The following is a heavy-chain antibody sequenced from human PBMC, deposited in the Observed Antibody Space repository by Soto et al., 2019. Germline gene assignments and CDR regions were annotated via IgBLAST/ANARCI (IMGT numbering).Heavy chain of an antibody. Sequence: ASVKVSCKASGYTFTSYGISWVRQAPGQGLEWMGWISAYNGNTNYAQKLQGRVTMTTDTSTSTAYMELRSLRSDDTAVYYCARKGVPIVGATPDAFDIWGQGTMVTVSS. CDR2: ISAYNGNT. V-gene: IGHV1-18*01. CDR1: GYTFTSYG. CDR3: ARKGVPIVGATPDAFDI. J-gene: IGHJ3*02. D-gene: IGHD1-26*01.